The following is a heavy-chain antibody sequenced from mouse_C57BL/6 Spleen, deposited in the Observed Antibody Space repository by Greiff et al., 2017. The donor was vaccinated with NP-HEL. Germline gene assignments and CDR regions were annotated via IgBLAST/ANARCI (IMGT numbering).Heavy chain of an antibody. CDR1: GYTFTSYW. D-gene: IGHD2-5*01. J-gene: IGHJ3*01. CDR2: IDPSDSET. CDR3: ERSYSNSFAY. Sequence: QVQLKQPGAELVRPGSSVKLSCKASGYTFTSYWMHWVKQRPIQGLEWIGNIDPSDSETHYNQKFKDKATLTVDKSSSTAYMQLSSLTSEDSAVYYCERSYSNSFAYWGQGTLVTVSA. V-gene: IGHV1-52*01.